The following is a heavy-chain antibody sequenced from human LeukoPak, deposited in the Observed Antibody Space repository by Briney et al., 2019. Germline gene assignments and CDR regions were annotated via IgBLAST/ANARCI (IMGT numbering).Heavy chain of an antibody. D-gene: IGHD3-10*01. CDR3: ARNVGSGLDY. Sequence: ASVKVSCKASGYTSTTYYMHWVRQAPGQGLEWMGFINPSGGSTSYAQKFQGRVTMTRDTSTSTVYMELSSLRSEDTAVYYCARNVGSGLDYWGQGTLVIVSS. V-gene: IGHV1-46*03. J-gene: IGHJ4*02. CDR1: GYTSTTYY. CDR2: INPSGGST.